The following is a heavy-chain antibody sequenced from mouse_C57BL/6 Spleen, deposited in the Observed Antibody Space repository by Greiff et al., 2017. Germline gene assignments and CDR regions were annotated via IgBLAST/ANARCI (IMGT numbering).Heavy chain of an antibody. CDR1: GYTFTSYW. D-gene: IGHD1-1*01. CDR3: ARALYYYGSSPFAY. Sequence: QVQLQQPGAELVMPGASVKLSCKASGYTFTSYWMHWVKQRPGQGLEWIGEIDPSDSYTNYNQKFKGKSTLTVDKSSSTAYMQLSSLTSEDSAVYYCARALYYYGSSPFAYWGQGTLVTVSA. CDR2: IDPSDSYT. V-gene: IGHV1-69*01. J-gene: IGHJ3*01.